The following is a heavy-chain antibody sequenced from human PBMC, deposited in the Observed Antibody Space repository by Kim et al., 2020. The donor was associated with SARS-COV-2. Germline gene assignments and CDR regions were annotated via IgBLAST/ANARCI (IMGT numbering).Heavy chain of an antibody. V-gene: IGHV3-33*01. CDR3: ARDSHEVVVITSIDY. D-gene: IGHD3-22*01. CDR2: IWYDGSNK. J-gene: IGHJ4*02. CDR1: GFTFSSYG. Sequence: GGSLRLSCAASGFTFSSYGMHWVRQAPGKGLEWVAVIWYDGSNKYYADSVKGRFTISRDNSKNTLYLQMNSLRAEDTAVYYCARDSHEVVVITSIDYWGQGTLVTVSS.